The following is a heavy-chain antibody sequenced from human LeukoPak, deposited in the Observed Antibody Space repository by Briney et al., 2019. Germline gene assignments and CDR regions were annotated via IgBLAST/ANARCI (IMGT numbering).Heavy chain of an antibody. CDR2: INPNSGGT. V-gene: IGHV1-2*06. D-gene: IGHD3-3*01. CDR1: GYTFTGYY. Sequence: ASVKVSCKASGYTFTGYYMHWVRQAPGQGLEWMGRINPNSGGTNYAQKFQGRVTMTRDTSISTAYMELSRLRSDDTAVYYCAKGPVAEWLLFFDIWGQGTMVTVSS. CDR3: AKGPVAEWLLFFDI. J-gene: IGHJ3*02.